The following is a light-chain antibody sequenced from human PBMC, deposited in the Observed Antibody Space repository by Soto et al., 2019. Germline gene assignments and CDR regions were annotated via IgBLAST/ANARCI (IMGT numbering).Light chain of an antibody. Sequence: DIQMTQSPSSLSASVGDRVTITCRASQSISRYLSWYQKKPGKAPKLLNYAASTLQPGVPSRFSGSGSGTDFTLTISSLQPEDFATYYCQQSYSSLYTFGQGTQLEIK. V-gene: IGKV1-39*01. CDR2: AAS. CDR3: QQSYSSLYT. J-gene: IGKJ2*01. CDR1: QSISRY.